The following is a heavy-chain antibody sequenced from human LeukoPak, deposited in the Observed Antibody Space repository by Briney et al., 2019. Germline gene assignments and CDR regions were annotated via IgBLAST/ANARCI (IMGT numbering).Heavy chain of an antibody. D-gene: IGHD3-3*01. CDR3: AREASHQGYYDFWSGYYNDY. CDR1: GGSISSYY. V-gene: IGHV4-4*07. J-gene: IGHJ4*02. CDR2: IYTSGST. Sequence: SETLSLTCTVSGGSISSYYWSWIRQPAGKGLEWIGRIYTSGSTNYNPSLKSRVTISVDTSKNQFSLKLSSVTAADTAVYYCAREASHQGYYDFWSGYYNDYGGQGTLVTVSS.